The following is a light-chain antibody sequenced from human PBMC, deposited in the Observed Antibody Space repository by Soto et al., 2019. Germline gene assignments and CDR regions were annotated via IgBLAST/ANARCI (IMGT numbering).Light chain of an antibody. J-gene: IGKJ1*01. V-gene: IGKV3-15*01. Sequence: EIVMTQSPATLSVSPGGRATLSCRASQSVSSNLAWYQQKPGQAPRLLIYGASTRATGIPARFSGSGSGTEFTLTISRLQSEDFAVYYCQQYNNSPPWTFGQGTKVEIK. CDR2: GAS. CDR1: QSVSSN. CDR3: QQYNNSPPWT.